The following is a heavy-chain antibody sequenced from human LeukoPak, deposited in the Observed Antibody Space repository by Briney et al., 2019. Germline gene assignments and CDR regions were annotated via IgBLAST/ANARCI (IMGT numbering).Heavy chain of an antibody. D-gene: IGHD5/OR15-5a*01. CDR1: GFTYINHW. V-gene: IGHV3-7*01. J-gene: IGHJ3*02. Sequence: PGGSLRLSCAASGFTYINHWMSWFRQAPGKGLEWVASIKKDGSENHHVDSVKGRFTISRDNAKNSLFLQMNSLRAEDTAIYYCARKGVSHDSFDIWGQGTLVTVSS. CDR3: ARKGVSHDSFDI. CDR2: IKKDGSEN.